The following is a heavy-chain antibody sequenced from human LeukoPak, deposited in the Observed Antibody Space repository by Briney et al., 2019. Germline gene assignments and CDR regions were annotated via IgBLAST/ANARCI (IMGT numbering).Heavy chain of an antibody. J-gene: IGHJ4*02. CDR3: SKGETDAGALTHVY. Sequence: GGSLRLSCAASGFTFSSYAMSWVRQAPGKELEWVSAISGSGTTTHYADSVKGRFTVSRDNSKNMVYLQMDSLGAEDTAVYYCSKGETDAGALTHVYWGQGALVTVSS. CDR1: GFTFSSYA. CDR2: ISGSGTTT. D-gene: IGHD1-26*01. V-gene: IGHV3-23*01.